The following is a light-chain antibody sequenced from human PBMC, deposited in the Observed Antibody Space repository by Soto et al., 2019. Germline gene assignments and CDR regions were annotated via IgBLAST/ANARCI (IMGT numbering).Light chain of an antibody. CDR3: QQYGSSPPA. J-gene: IGKJ1*01. V-gene: IGKV3-20*01. CDR2: DAS. Sequence: EIVLTQSPVSLSLSPGERATLSCKTSHSIKNYLAWYQQKPGQAPRLLIYDASNRATGIPARFSGSGSGADFTLTINRLEPEDFALYYCQQYGSSPPAFGQGTKVDIK. CDR1: HSIKNY.